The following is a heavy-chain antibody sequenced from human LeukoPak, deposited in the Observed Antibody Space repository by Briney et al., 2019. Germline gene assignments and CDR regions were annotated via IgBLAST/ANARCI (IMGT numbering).Heavy chain of an antibody. CDR2: IYYRGST. D-gene: IGHD2-15*01. CDR1: GGSISSTSNY. V-gene: IGHV4-39*02. CDR3: VREGRSISVWCSGGSCYDFDY. J-gene: IGHJ4*02. Sequence: PSETLSLTCTVSGGSISSTSNYWGWIRQPPGKGLEWIGSIYYRGSTYYDPSLMSRVTMSLDTSKNQFSLTLRSVTAADTAVYYCVREGRSISVWCSGGSCYDFDYWGQGTLVTVSS.